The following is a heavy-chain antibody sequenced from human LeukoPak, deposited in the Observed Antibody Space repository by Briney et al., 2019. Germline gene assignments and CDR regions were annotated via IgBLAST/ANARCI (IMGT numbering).Heavy chain of an antibody. D-gene: IGHD3-22*01. CDR1: GGSFSGYY. CDR2: INHSGST. Sequence: SETLSLTCAVYGGSFSGYYWSWIRQPPGNGLEWIGEINHSGSTNYNPSLKSRVTISVDTSKNQFSLKLSSVTAADTAVYYCARGPYYSDSSGHDYWGQGTLVTVSS. J-gene: IGHJ4*02. V-gene: IGHV4-34*01. CDR3: ARGPYYSDSSGHDY.